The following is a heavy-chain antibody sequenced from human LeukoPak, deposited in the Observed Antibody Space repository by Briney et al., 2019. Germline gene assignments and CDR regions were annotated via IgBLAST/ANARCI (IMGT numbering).Heavy chain of an antibody. V-gene: IGHV1-2*02. CDR3: ASNYYYDSSGSPFFDY. CDR1: GYTFTGYY. Sequence: ASVKVSCKASGYTFTGYYMHWVRQAPGQGLEWMGWINPNSGGTNYAQKFQGRVTMTRDTSISTAYMELSRLRSDDTAVYYCASNYYYDSSGSPFFDYWGQGTLVTVSS. D-gene: IGHD3-22*01. J-gene: IGHJ4*02. CDR2: INPNSGGT.